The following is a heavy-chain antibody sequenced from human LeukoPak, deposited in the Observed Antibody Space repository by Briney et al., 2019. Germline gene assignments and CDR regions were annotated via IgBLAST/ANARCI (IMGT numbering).Heavy chain of an antibody. CDR2: FDREDGET. CDR1: GYTLTELS. CDR3: ATGYGARTWFDP. V-gene: IGHV1-24*01. J-gene: IGHJ5*02. D-gene: IGHD4-17*01. Sequence: ASVKVSCKVSGYTLTELSMHWVRQAPGKGLEWMGGFDREDGETIYAQKFQGRVTMTEDTSADTAYMEMSSLRSDDTAVYYCATGYGARTWFDPWGHGTLVTVSS.